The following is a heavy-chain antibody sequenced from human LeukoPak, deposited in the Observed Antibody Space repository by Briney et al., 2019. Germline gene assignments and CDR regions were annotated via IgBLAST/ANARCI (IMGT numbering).Heavy chain of an antibody. CDR3: AKKSPDYNWFDP. CDR1: GFTFSSYG. J-gene: IGHJ5*02. CDR2: ISYDGSNK. Sequence: PGGSLRLSCAASGFTFSSYGMHSVRQAPGKGHEWVAVISYDGSNKYYADSVKGRFTVSRDNSKNTLYLQMNSLRAEDTAVYYCAKKSPDYNWFDPWGQGTLVTVSS. V-gene: IGHV3-30*18. D-gene: IGHD4/OR15-4a*01.